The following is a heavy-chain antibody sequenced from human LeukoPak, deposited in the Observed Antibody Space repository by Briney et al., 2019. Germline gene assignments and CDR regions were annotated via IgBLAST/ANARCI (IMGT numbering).Heavy chain of an antibody. V-gene: IGHV4-4*07. CDR1: GGAIIPFY. D-gene: IGHD3-22*01. J-gene: IGHJ5*02. CDR3: AKDYYDSSEGWFDP. CDR2: IYSSGST. Sequence: SETLSLTCSVSGGAIIPFYWNWIRQPAGKGLEWIRRIYSSGSTKYNPSLKSRVTMSVDTSKNQFSLKLSSVTAADTAVYYCAKDYYDSSEGWFDPWGQGTLVTVSS.